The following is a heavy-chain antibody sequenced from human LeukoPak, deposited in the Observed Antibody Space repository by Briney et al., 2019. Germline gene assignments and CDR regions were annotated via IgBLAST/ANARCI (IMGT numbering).Heavy chain of an antibody. CDR2: IHPSSGAT. CDR3: ARDLPFED. Sequence: ASVKVSCTAPGYTFIAYHMHWVRQAPGQGLEWMGRIHPSSGATNYAQRFQGRVTLTRDTSINTAYMELSRLTSDDTAVYYCARDLPFEDWGQGTLVTVSS. V-gene: IGHV1-2*06. J-gene: IGHJ4*02. CDR1: GYTFIAYH. D-gene: IGHD2/OR15-2a*01.